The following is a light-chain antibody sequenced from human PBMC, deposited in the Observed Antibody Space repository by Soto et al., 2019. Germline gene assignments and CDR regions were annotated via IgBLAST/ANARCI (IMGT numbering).Light chain of an antibody. CDR1: QSISSW. J-gene: IGKJ2*01. V-gene: IGKV1-5*01. CDR3: QQYNSYSYT. CDR2: DAS. Sequence: DIQMTQSPSTLSASVGDRVTITCRASQSISSWLAWYQQKPGKAPKLLIYDASSLESGVPSRFSGSGSGTEFTLTFSSLQPDDFATYYCQQYNSYSYTFGQGTKLDIK.